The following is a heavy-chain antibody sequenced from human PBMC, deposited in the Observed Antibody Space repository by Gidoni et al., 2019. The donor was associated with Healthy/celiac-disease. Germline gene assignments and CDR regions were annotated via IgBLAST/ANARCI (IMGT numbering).Heavy chain of an antibody. CDR1: GFTFSSYA. Sequence: ESGGGVVQPGRSLRLSCAASGFTFSSYAMHWVRQAPGKGLEWVAVISYDGSNKYYADSVKGRFTISRDNSKNTLYLQMNSLRAEDTAVYYCARWARGDYGDYWGQGTLVTVSS. CDR2: ISYDGSNK. CDR3: ARWARGDYGDY. J-gene: IGHJ4*02. D-gene: IGHD3-16*01. V-gene: IGHV3-30-3*01.